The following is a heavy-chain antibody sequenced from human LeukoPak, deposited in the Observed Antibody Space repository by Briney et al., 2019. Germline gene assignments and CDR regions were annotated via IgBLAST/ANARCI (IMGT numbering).Heavy chain of an antibody. Sequence: PSETLSLTCTVSGGSISSSSYYWGWIRQPPGKGLEWIGSIYYSGSTYYNPSLKSRVTISVDTSKNQFSLKLSSVTAADTAVYYCARGRGRYFDSFDPWGQGTLVTVSS. J-gene: IGHJ5*02. CDR3: ARGRGRYFDSFDP. V-gene: IGHV4-39*07. D-gene: IGHD3-9*01. CDR1: GGSISSSSYY. CDR2: IYYSGST.